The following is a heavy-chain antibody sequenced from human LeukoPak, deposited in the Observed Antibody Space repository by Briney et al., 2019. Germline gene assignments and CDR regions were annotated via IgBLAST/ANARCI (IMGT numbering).Heavy chain of an antibody. CDR3: ARGQGGGWSYFDY. CDR1: GFTFDDYA. V-gene: IGHV3-9*03. CDR2: ISWNSGSI. D-gene: IGHD6-19*01. Sequence: PGGSLRLSCAASGFTFDDYAMHWVRQAPGKGLEWVSGISWNSGSIGYADSVKGRFTISRDNAKNSLYLQMNSLRAEDMALYYCARGQGGGWSYFDYWGQGTLVTVSS. J-gene: IGHJ4*02.